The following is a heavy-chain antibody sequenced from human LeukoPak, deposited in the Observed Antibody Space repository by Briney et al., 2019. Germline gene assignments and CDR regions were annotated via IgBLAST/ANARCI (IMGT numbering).Heavy chain of an antibody. CDR2: INSGETVT. CDR1: GFTFSDFW. V-gene: IGHV3-74*01. CDR3: AKDLNYDILNVLDY. D-gene: IGHD3-9*01. J-gene: IGHJ4*02. Sequence: GGSLRPSCAASGFTFSDFWMHWVRQAPGKGLVWVSRINSGETVTNYADSVKGRLTISRDNAKNTLYLQMNSLRAEDTALYYCAKDLNYDILNVLDYWGQGTLVTVSS.